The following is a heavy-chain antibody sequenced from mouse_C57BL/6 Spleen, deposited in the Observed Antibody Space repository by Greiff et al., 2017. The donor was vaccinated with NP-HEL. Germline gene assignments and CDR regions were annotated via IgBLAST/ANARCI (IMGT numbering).Heavy chain of an antibody. Sequence: EVQLQESGPGLVKPSQSLSLTCSVTGYSITSGYYWNWIRQFPGNKLEWMGYISYDGSNNYNSSLKNRISITRDTSKNQFFLKLNSVTTEDTATYYCARLYYGSSPDYWGQGTTLTVSS. V-gene: IGHV3-6*01. D-gene: IGHD1-1*01. CDR3: ARLYYGSSPDY. CDR2: ISYDGSN. J-gene: IGHJ2*01. CDR1: GYSITSGYY.